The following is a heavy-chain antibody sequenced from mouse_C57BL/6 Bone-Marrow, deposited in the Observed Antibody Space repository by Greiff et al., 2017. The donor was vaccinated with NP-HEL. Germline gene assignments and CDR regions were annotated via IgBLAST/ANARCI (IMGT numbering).Heavy chain of an antibody. J-gene: IGHJ1*03. D-gene: IGHD1-1*01. CDR2: IWTGGGT. CDR1: GFSLTSYA. V-gene: IGHV2-9-1*01. Sequence: VQLQQSGPGLVAPSQSLSITCTVSGFSLTSYAISWVRQPPGKGLEWLGVIWTGGGTNYNSALKSRLSISKDNSKSQVFLKMNSLQTDDTARYYCARSSYYYGSPWYFDVWGTGTTVTVSS. CDR3: ARSSYYYGSPWYFDV.